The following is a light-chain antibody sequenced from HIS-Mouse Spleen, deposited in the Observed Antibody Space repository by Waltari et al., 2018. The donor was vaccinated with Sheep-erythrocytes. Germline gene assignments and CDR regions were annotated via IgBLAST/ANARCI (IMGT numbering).Light chain of an antibody. J-gene: IGKJ1*01. CDR3: QQYGSSPWT. V-gene: IGKV3-11*01. CDR2: DAS. CDR1: QSVSSY. Sequence: EIVLTQSPATLSLSPGERATLSCRASQSVSSYLAWYQQKPGQAPRLLIYDASNRATGIPARFSGSGSGTDFTLTIRSLEPEDFAVYYCQQYGSSPWTFGQGTKVEIK.